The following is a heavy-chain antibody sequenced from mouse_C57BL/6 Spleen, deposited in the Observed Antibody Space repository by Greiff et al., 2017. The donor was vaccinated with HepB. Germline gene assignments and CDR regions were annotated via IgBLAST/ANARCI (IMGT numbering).Heavy chain of an antibody. Sequence: LQESGAELVRPGASVTLSCKASGYTFTDYEMHWVKQTPVHGLEWIGAIDPETGGTAYNQKFKGKAILTADKSSSTAYMELRSLTSEDSAVYYCTRQGFYYWGQGTTLTVSS. CDR3: TRQGFYY. CDR2: IDPETGGT. V-gene: IGHV1-15*01. CDR1: GYTFTDYE. J-gene: IGHJ2*01.